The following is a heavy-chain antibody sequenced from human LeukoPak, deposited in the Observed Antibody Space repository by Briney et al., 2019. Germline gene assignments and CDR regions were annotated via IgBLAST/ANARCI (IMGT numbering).Heavy chain of an antibody. CDR1: GFTFSSYE. Sequence: TGGSLRLSCAASGFTFSSYEMNWVRQAPGKGLEWVSYISSSGNTIYHADSVKGRFTISRDNAKNSLYLQMNSLRAEATAVYYCARALWRTVVTAFGYWGQGTLVTVSS. CDR2: ISSSGNTI. D-gene: IGHD4-23*01. J-gene: IGHJ4*02. CDR3: ARALWRTVVTAFGY. V-gene: IGHV3-48*03.